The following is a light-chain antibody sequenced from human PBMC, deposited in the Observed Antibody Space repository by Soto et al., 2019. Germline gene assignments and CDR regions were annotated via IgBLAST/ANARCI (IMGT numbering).Light chain of an antibody. V-gene: IGKV1-39*01. CDR2: AAS. CDR3: QQSYSTPRT. CDR1: QSISSY. Sequence: DIQMTQSPSSLSASVGDRVTTTCRASQSISSYLNWYQQKPGKAPKLLIYAASSLQSGVPSRFSRSGSGADFTLTISSLQPEDFATYYCQQSYSTPRTFGQGTKLEIK. J-gene: IGKJ2*01.